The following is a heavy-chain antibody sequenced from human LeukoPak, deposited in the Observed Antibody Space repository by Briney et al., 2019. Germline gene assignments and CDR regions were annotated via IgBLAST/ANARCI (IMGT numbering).Heavy chain of an antibody. D-gene: IGHD6-19*01. CDR3: ASRRAVTFDY. Sequence: GGSLRLSCAAPGFTFSSYEMNWVRQAPGKGLEWVSYISSSGSTIYYADSVKGRFTISRDNAKNSLYLQMNSLRAEDTAVYYCASRRAVTFDYWGQGTLVTVSS. CDR2: ISSSGSTI. V-gene: IGHV3-48*03. J-gene: IGHJ4*02. CDR1: GFTFSSYE.